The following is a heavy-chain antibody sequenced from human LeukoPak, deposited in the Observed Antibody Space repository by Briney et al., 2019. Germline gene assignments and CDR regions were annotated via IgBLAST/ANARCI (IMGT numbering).Heavy chain of an antibody. Sequence: GGSLRLSCAASGFTFSSYGMSWVRQAPGKGLEWVSAISGSGGSTYYADSVKGRFTISRDNAKNTLYLQMNSLRAEDTAIYYCAKNGDRGAYCTGGTCYPYFYYYMDVWGKGTTVTVSS. D-gene: IGHD2-15*01. CDR2: ISGSGGST. CDR1: GFTFSSYG. J-gene: IGHJ6*03. CDR3: AKNGDRGAYCTGGTCYPYFYYYMDV. V-gene: IGHV3-23*01.